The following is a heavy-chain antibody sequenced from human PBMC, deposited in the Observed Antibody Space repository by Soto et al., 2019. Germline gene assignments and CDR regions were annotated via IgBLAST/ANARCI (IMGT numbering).Heavy chain of an antibody. CDR2: IDPSDSYT. V-gene: IGHV5-10-1*01. J-gene: IGHJ6*02. Sequence: VGSLTSSCKHSRYSYTSYCVSLVRTLSGLGLAWMGRIDPSDSYTNYSPSFQGHVTISADKSISTAYLQWSSLKASDTAMYYCARLVAARSYYYYGMDVWGQGTKVKGSS. CDR3: ARLVAARSYYYYGMDV. CDR1: RYSYTSYC. D-gene: IGHD6-6*01.